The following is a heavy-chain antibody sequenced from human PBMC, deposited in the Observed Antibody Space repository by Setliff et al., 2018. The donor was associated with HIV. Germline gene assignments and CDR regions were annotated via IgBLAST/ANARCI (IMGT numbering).Heavy chain of an antibody. CDR3: AREDLGLTGDTAGFDI. D-gene: IGHD7-27*01. Sequence: NPSETLSLTCTVSRGSMNYHYWSWVRQPPGKGLEWIGTIFYSGSTDYNPSFQSRVTRSADTSKSQFSLKLSSVTAADTAVYYCAREDLGLTGDTAGFDIWGQGTMVTVSS. CDR2: IFYSGST. J-gene: IGHJ3*02. CDR1: RGSMNYHY. V-gene: IGHV4-59*11.